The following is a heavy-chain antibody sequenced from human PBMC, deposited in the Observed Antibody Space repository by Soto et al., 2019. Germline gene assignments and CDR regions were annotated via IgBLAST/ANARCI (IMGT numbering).Heavy chain of an antibody. J-gene: IGHJ4*02. CDR3: AKHSAGSGWFGELSQFDY. CDR1: GFTFSSYA. V-gene: IGHV3-23*01. Sequence: PGGSLRLSCAASGFTFSSYAMSWVRQAPGKGLEWVSAISGSGGSTYYADSVKGRFTISRDNSKNTLYLQMNSLRAEDTAVYYCAKHSAGSGWFGELSQFDYWGQGTLVTVSS. D-gene: IGHD3-10*01. CDR2: ISGSGGST.